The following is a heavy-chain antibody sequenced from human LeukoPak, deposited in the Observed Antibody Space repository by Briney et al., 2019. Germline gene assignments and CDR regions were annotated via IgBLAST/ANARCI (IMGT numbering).Heavy chain of an antibody. CDR2: ISGSGGST. CDR3: ARNSHIAVAGTN. Sequence: GGSLRLSCAASGFTFSSYAMSWVRQAPGKGLEWVSAISGSGGSTYHADSVKGRFTISRDNSKNTLYLQMNSLRAEDTAVYYCARNSHIAVAGTNWGQGTLVTVSS. V-gene: IGHV3-23*01. D-gene: IGHD6-19*01. J-gene: IGHJ4*02. CDR1: GFTFSSYA.